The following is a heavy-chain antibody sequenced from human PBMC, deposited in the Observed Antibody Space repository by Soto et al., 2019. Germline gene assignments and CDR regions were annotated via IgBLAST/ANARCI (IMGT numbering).Heavy chain of an antibody. Sequence: QVQLVESGGGVVQPGESLRLSCAASGFTFSGFGLHWVRQAPGKGLEWVAVVWYDGGNEYYADSMKGRFTISRDNSKNTLYLQLNSLRAEDTAVYYCVRDGGYCSGGSCYSYAMDVWGQGTTVTVSS. CDR1: GFTFSGFG. V-gene: IGHV3-33*01. CDR2: VWYDGGNE. CDR3: VRDGGYCSGGSCYSYAMDV. J-gene: IGHJ6*02. D-gene: IGHD2-15*01.